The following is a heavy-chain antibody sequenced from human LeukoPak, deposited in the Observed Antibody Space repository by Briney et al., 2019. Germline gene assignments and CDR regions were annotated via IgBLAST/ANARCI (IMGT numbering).Heavy chain of an antibody. V-gene: IGHV5-51*01. D-gene: IGHD6-6*01. CDR1: GYSFTTYW. Sequence: GESLKISCKGSGYSFTTYWIGWVRQMPGKGLEWMGTIYPGDSDTTYSPSFQGQVTISADKSINTAYLQWSSLEASDTAMYYCARHYSSSSDFDYWGQGTLVTVSS. CDR2: IYPGDSDT. CDR3: ARHYSSSSDFDY. J-gene: IGHJ4*02.